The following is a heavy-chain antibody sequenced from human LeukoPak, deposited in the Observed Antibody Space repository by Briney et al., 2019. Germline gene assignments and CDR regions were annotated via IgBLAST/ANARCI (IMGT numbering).Heavy chain of an antibody. CDR3: AHVYSARWFAY. CDR2: IYWYDNK. J-gene: IGHJ4*02. CDR1: GFSRSTRAVG. Sequence: SGPTLRKPTQTLTLTCTFNGFSRSTRAVGVGWIRQPPVRALEWLALIYWYDNKRYTPSRESRLTITNHTSNNQMVLTMTKVYTVDTATYYCAHVYSARWFAYSGQGTLVTAPS. V-gene: IGHV2-5*01. D-gene: IGHD5-12*01.